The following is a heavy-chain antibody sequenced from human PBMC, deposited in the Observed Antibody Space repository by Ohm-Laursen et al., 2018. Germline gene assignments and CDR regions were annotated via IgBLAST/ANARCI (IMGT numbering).Heavy chain of an antibody. J-gene: IGHJ5*02. V-gene: IGHV4-31*11. Sequence: QTLSLTCAVSGGSISSGGYYWSWIRQHPGKGLEWIGSIYYIGGTHYNPSLKSRVSISVDTSKNQFSLNLSSVTAADTAVYYCARAAEFSMNWYSFDPWGQGTLVTVSS. CDR3: ARAAEFSMNWYSFDP. D-gene: IGHD6-6*01. CDR2: IYYIGGT. CDR1: GGSISSGGYY.